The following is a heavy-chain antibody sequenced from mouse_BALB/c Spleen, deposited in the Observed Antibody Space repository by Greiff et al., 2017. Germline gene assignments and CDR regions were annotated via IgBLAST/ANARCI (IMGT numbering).Heavy chain of an antibody. J-gene: IGHJ2*01. CDR3: ARLGPYYGSSSFDY. V-gene: IGHV5-17*02. CDR1: GFTFSSFG. D-gene: IGHD1-1*01. CDR2: ISSGSSTI. Sequence: VQLKESGGGLVQPGGSRKLSCAASGFTFSSFGMHWVRQAPEKGLEWVAYISSGSSTIYYADTVKGRFTISRDNPKNTLFLQMTSLRSEDTAMYYCARLGPYYGSSSFDYWGQGTTLTVSS.